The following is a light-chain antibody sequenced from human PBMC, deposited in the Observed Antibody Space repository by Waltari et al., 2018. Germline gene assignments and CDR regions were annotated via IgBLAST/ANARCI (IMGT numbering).Light chain of an antibody. V-gene: IGLV1-44*01. Sequence: QSVLTPPRSASGTPGQRATISCSGGSSNSGHNKFNWYQQLPGAAPKLLIYGTNKRPSGVPDRFSGSQSGTSASLAISGLQSDDEADYYCGTWDDSLNSCVFGTGTKVTAL. J-gene: IGLJ1*01. CDR2: GTN. CDR1: SSNSGHNK. CDR3: GTWDDSLNSCV.